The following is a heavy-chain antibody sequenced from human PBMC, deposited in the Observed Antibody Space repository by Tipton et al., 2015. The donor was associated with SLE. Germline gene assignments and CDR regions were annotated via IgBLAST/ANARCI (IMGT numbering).Heavy chain of an antibody. CDR3: ARGRGGATWDAFDI. V-gene: IGHV3-48*03. Sequence: SLRLSCAASGFTFSSYDMHWVRQAPGKGLEWVSYISSSGSTIYYADSVKGRFTISRDNAKNSLYLQMNSLRAEDTAVYYCARGRGGATWDAFDIWGQGTMVTVSS. D-gene: IGHD1-26*01. CDR2: ISSSGSTI. J-gene: IGHJ3*02. CDR1: GFTFSSYD.